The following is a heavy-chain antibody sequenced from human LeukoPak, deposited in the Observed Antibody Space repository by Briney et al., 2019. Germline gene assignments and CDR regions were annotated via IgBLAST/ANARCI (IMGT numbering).Heavy chain of an antibody. D-gene: IGHD6-19*01. V-gene: IGHV4-34*01. Sequence: SETLSLTCTVYGGSFTSYYWTWIRQSPGKGLEWIGEINHSGSTNYNPSLKSRVTISVDTSKNQISLNLTSVTAADTAIFYCARGKGSGWSSTRFDPWGKGTLVTVSS. J-gene: IGHJ5*02. CDR1: GGSFTSYY. CDR3: ARGKGSGWSSTRFDP. CDR2: INHSGST.